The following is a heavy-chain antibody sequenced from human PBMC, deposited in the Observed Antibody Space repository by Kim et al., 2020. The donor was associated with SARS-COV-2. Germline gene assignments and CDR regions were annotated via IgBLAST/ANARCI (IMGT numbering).Heavy chain of an antibody. D-gene: IGHD2-15*01. V-gene: IGHV7-4-1*02. CDR2: INTNTGNP. Sequence: ASVKVSCKASGYTFTSYAMNWVRQAPGQGLEWMGWINTNTGNPTYAQGFTGRFVFSLDTSVSTAYLQISSLKAEDTAVYYCARDLVVVVAAPYYCMDVWGQGTTVTVSS. CDR1: GYTFTSYA. J-gene: IGHJ6*02. CDR3: ARDLVVVVAAPYYCMDV.